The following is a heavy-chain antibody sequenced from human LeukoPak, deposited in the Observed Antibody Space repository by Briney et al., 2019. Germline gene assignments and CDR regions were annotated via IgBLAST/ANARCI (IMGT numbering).Heavy chain of an antibody. J-gene: IGHJ4*02. D-gene: IGHD6-13*01. CDR2: IIPIFGTA. Sequence: SVKVSCQASGGTFSSYAISWVRQAPGQGLEWMGGIIPIFGTANYAQKFQGRVTITADESTSTAYMELSSLRSEDTAVYYCASDPSPGIAAAAGEWGQGTLVTVSS. CDR1: GGTFSSYA. CDR3: ASDPSPGIAAAAGE. V-gene: IGHV1-69*01.